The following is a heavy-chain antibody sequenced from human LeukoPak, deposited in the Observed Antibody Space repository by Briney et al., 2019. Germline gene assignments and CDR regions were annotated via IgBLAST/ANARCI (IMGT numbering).Heavy chain of an antibody. D-gene: IGHD4-17*01. CDR1: GFTFSSYA. V-gene: IGHV3-23*01. CDR3: ARAPTGQWFFDL. J-gene: IGHJ2*01. Sequence: GGSLRLSCAASGFTFSSYAMSWVRQAPGKGLEWVSSISGSGGSTYYADSVKGRFTISRDNSKNTLYLQMNSLRVEDTAVYYCARAPTGQWFFDLWGRGTLVTVSS. CDR2: ISGSGGST.